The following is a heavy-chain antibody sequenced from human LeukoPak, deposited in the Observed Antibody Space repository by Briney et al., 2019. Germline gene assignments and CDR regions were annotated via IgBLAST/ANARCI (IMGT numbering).Heavy chain of an antibody. CDR3: ARVSYGSGSYVDY. V-gene: IGHV4-59*01. D-gene: IGHD3-10*01. CDR1: GGSISSYD. J-gene: IGHJ4*02. CDR2: IYYSGST. Sequence: PSETLSLTSTVPGGSISSYDWSWIRQPPGKGLEWSGYIYYSGSTNYNPSLKSRVTISVDTSKNQFSLKLSSVTAADTAVYYCARVSYGSGSYVDYWGQGTLVTVSS.